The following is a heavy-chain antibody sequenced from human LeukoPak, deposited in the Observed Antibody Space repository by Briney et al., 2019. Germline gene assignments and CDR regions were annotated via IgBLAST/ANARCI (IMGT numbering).Heavy chain of an antibody. J-gene: IGHJ4*02. Sequence: GGSLRLSCAASGFTFSRYWMHWVRQAPGKGLVWVSHINSDGSSSTYADSVKGRFTISRDNAKNTLYLHMNSLRAEDTAVYYCARDRGCRTTSCPFDSWGQGTLVAVSS. V-gene: IGHV3-74*03. CDR1: GFTFSRYW. CDR3: ARDRGCRTTSCPFDS. D-gene: IGHD2-2*01. CDR2: INSDGSSS.